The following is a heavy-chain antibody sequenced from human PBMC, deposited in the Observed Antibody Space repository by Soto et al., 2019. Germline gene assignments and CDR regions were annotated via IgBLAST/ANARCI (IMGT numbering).Heavy chain of an antibody. CDR2: IYYSGST. CDR1: GGSISSSSYY. D-gene: IGHD2-8*01. V-gene: IGHV4-39*01. Sequence: TSETLSLTCTVSGGSISSSSYYWGWIRQPPGKGLEWIGSIYYSGSTYYNPSLKSRVTISVDTSKNQFSLKLSSVTAADTAVYYCARPRRLSYCTNGVCYTGWFDPWGQGTLVTVSS. J-gene: IGHJ5*02. CDR3: ARPRRLSYCTNGVCYTGWFDP.